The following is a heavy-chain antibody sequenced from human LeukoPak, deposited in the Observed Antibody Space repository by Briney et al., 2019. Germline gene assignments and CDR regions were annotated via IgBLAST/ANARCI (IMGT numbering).Heavy chain of an antibody. CDR2: IYPGDSDT. Sequence: GESLKISCKGSGYSFTSYWIGWVRQMPGKGLEWMGIIYPGDSDTRYSPSFQGQVTISADKSISTAYLQWSSLKASDTAMYYCARHSLMGLPAARGPMDYWGQGTLVTVSS. D-gene: IGHD6-6*01. CDR1: GYSFTSYW. V-gene: IGHV5-51*01. J-gene: IGHJ4*02. CDR3: ARHSLMGLPAARGPMDY.